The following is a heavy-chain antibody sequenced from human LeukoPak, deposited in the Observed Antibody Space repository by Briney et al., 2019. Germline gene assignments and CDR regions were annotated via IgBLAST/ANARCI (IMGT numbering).Heavy chain of an antibody. CDR1: GFTFSSYA. J-gene: IGHJ4*02. D-gene: IGHD3-3*01. CDR2: ISYDGSNK. V-gene: IGHV3-30-3*01. CDR3: AKGGGDSIYDFWSGPPDY. Sequence: TGGSLRLSCAASGFTFSSYAMHWVRQAPGKGLEWVAVISYDGSNKYYADSVKGRFTISRDNSKNTLYLQMNSLRAEDTAVYYCAKGGGDSIYDFWSGPPDYWGQGTLVTVSS.